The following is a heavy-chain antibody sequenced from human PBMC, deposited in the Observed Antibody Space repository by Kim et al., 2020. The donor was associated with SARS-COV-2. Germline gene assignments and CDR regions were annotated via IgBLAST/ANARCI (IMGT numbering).Heavy chain of an antibody. Sequence: GGSLRLSCAASGFTFSKAWMSWVRQAPGKGLEWVGRIKSKTDGGTTDYAAPVKGRFTISRDDSKNTLYLQMNSLKTEDTAVYYCTTGGKAVAFYYYYYYMDVWGKGTTVTVSS. CDR3: TTGGKAVAFYYYYYYMDV. V-gene: IGHV3-15*01. CDR2: IKSKTDGGTT. CDR1: GFTFSKAW. D-gene: IGHD6-19*01. J-gene: IGHJ6*03.